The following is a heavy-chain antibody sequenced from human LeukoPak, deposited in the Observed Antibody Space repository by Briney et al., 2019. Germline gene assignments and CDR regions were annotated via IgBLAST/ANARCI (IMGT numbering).Heavy chain of an antibody. CDR2: IYYSGTT. CDR3: ARHYDSSAYWYYFDY. D-gene: IGHD3-22*01. V-gene: IGHV4-59*01. CDR1: GGSISSYY. J-gene: IGHJ4*02. Sequence: SETLSLTCTVSGGSISSYYWSWIRQPPGKGLEWIGYIYYSGTTNYNPSLKSRVTISVDTSKNQFSLKLSSVTAADTAVYYCARHYDSSAYWYYFDYWGQGTLVTVSS.